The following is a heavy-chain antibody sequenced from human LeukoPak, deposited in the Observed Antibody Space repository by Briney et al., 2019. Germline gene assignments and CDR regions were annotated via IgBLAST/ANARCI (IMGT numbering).Heavy chain of an antibody. D-gene: IGHD6-6*01. J-gene: IGHJ4*02. CDR1: GGTFTSYY. CDR3: AKNVQIAARLGAIDY. CDR2: INPSGGST. Sequence: ASVKVSCKASGGTFTSYYMHWVRQAPGQGLEWMGIINPSGGSTSYAQKFQGRVTMTRDTSTSTVYMELSSLRSEDTAVYYCAKNVQIAARLGAIDYWGQGTLVTVSS. V-gene: IGHV1-46*01.